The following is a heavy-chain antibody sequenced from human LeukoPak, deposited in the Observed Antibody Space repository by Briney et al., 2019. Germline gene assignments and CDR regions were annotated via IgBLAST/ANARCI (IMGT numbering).Heavy chain of an antibody. J-gene: IGHJ4*02. CDR3: AKTLGQYGSGSRAFGY. V-gene: IGHV3-23*01. CDR2: ISGSGGST. Sequence: GGSLRLSCAASGFTFSSYAMSWVRQAPGKGLEWVSAISGSGGSTYYADSVKGRFTISRDNSKNTLYLQMNSLRAEDTAVYYCAKTLGQYGSGSRAFGYWGQGTLVTVSS. CDR1: GFTFSSYA. D-gene: IGHD3-10*01.